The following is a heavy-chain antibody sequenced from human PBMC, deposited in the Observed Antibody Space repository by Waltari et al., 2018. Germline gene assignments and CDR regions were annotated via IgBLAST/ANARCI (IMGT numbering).Heavy chain of an antibody. CDR2: IIPIFGTA. V-gene: IGHV1-69*01. J-gene: IGHJ6*02. CDR3: ARVSYDYSNYYYYGMDV. D-gene: IGHD4-4*01. Sequence: QVQLVQSGAEVKKPGSSVKVSCKASGGTFSSYAISWVRQAPGQGLEWMGAIIPIFGTANYAQKFQGRVTITADESTGTAYMELSSLRSEDTAVYYCARVSYDYSNYYYYGMDVWGQGTTVTVSS. CDR1: GGTFSSYA.